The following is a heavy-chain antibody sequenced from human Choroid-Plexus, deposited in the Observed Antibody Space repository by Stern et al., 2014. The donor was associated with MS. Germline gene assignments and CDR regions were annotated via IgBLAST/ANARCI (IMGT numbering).Heavy chain of an antibody. V-gene: IGHV3-30*18. CDR2: VSYDGSNK. CDR1: GFTLGSCA. J-gene: IGHJ5*02. CDR3: AKDRQYLTYFFDH. D-gene: IGHD2/OR15-2a*01. Sequence: QMQLVQSGGGVVQPGRPLRLSCVASGFTLGSCAMHWVRQAPGKGLEWVAGVSYDGSNKYYADSVKGRFTISRDNSQNTLYMQMSSLRPEDTAVYYCAKDRQYLTYFFDHWGQGSLVTVYS.